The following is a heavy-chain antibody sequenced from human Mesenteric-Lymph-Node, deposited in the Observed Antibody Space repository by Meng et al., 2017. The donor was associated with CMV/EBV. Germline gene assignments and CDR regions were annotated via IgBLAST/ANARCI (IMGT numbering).Heavy chain of an antibody. V-gene: IGHV4-39*01. CDR3: ARPHYYGSGSSPWFDP. Sequence: QLQLQESGPGLVKPSESLSLTCNVSGGSISSSSYYWGWIRQPPGKGLEWIGSIYYSGSTYYNPSLKSRVTISVDTSKNQFSLKLSSVTAADTAVYYCARPHYYGSGSSPWFDPWGQGTLVTVSS. CDR2: IYYSGST. J-gene: IGHJ5*02. D-gene: IGHD3-10*01. CDR1: GGSISSSSYY.